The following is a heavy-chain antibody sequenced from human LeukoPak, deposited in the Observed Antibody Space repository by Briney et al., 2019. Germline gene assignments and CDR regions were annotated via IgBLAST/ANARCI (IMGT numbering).Heavy chain of an antibody. CDR1: GYTFTGYY. D-gene: IGHD3-10*01. CDR2: INPNSGGT. J-gene: IGHJ2*01. V-gene: IGHV1-2*02. Sequence: ASVKVSCKTSGYTFTGYYIHWVRQAPGQGLEWMGWINPNSGGTNYAQRFQGRVTMTRDTSITTAYMELSRLRSDDTAVYYCASPWGRWFGELIWYFDLWGRGTLVTVSS. CDR3: ASPWGRWFGELIWYFDL.